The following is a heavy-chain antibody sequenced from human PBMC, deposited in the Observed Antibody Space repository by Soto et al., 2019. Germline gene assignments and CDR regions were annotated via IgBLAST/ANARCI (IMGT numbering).Heavy chain of an antibody. Sequence: QVQLVQSGAEVKKPGASVKVSCKASGYTFTSYGISWVRQAPGQGLEWMGWISAYNGNTNYAQKLQGRVTMTTDTSTSTADMELRSLRSDDTAVYYCARDSSGWYPPRPLPPGYWGQGTLVTVSS. J-gene: IGHJ4*02. CDR1: GYTFTSYG. CDR3: ARDSSGWYPPRPLPPGY. CDR2: ISAYNGNT. V-gene: IGHV1-18*01. D-gene: IGHD6-19*01.